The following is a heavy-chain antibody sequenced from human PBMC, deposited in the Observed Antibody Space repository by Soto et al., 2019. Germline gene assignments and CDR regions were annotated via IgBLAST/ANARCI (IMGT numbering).Heavy chain of an antibody. Sequence: QVQLVQSGAEVKKPGSSVKVSCKASGGTFSSYAISWVRQAPGQGLEWMGGIIPIFGPATYAKEFQGRVNINGDESTSHAYMELSSLRPEDTAMYYCARAGFTGTYYFYYGMDVWGQGTTVTVSS. D-gene: IGHD1-1*01. CDR2: IIPIFGPA. CDR1: GGTFSSYA. CDR3: ARAGFTGTYYFYYGMDV. J-gene: IGHJ6*02. V-gene: IGHV1-69*01.